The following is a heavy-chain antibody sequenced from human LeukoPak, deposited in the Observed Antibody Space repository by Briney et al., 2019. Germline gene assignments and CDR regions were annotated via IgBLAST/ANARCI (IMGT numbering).Heavy chain of an antibody. Sequence: GGSLRLSCAASGFTFSSYAMRWVRQAPGKGLEWVAVISYDGSNKYYADSVKGRFTISRDNSKNTLYLQMNGLRAEDTAVYYCAKTENIYVDYWGQGTLVTVSP. V-gene: IGHV3-30-3*02. CDR3: AKTENIYVDY. CDR2: ISYDGSNK. CDR1: GFTFSSYA. J-gene: IGHJ4*02. D-gene: IGHD5-18*01.